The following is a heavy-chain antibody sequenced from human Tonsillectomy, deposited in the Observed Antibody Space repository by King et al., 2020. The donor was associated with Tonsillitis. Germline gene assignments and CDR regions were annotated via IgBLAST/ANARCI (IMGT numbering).Heavy chain of an antibody. CDR3: AGAGAGYYGMDV. J-gene: IGHJ6*02. CDR2: IKKDGSEK. D-gene: IGHD3-10*01. V-gene: IGHV3-7*01. CDR1: RFTFSSYW. Sequence: VQLVESGGGLVQPGGSLRLSCAASRFTFSSYWMNWVRQAPGKGLEWVANIKKDGSEKYYVDSVKGRFTISRDNAKNSLYLQMNSLRAEDTAVYYCAGAGAGYYGMDVWGQGTTVTVAS.